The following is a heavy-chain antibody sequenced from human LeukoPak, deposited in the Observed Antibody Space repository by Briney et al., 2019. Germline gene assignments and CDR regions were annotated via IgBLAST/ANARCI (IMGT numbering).Heavy chain of an antibody. CDR2: IRYDGGNK. Sequence: GGSLRLSCAASGFTFSSYGMHWVRQAPGKGLEWVAFIRYDGGNKYYADSVKGRFTISRDNSKNTLYLQMNSLRAEDTVVYYCAKGIAAAGSYYWGQGTLVTVSS. CDR1: GFTFSSYG. CDR3: AKGIAAAGSYY. D-gene: IGHD6-13*01. V-gene: IGHV3-30*02. J-gene: IGHJ4*02.